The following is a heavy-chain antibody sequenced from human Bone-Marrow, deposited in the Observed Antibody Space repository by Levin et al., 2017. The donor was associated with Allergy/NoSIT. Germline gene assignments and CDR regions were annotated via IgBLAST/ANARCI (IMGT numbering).Heavy chain of an antibody. V-gene: IGHV3-30-3*01. CDR3: AREMGVVVVAATPTFDY. D-gene: IGHD2-15*01. CDR1: GFTFSSYA. Sequence: GESLKISCAASGFTFSSYAMHWVRQAPGKGLEWVAVISYDGSNKYYADSVKGRFTISRDNSKNTLYLQMNSLRAEDTAVYYCAREMGVVVVAATPTFDYWGQGTLVTVSS. J-gene: IGHJ4*02. CDR2: ISYDGSNK.